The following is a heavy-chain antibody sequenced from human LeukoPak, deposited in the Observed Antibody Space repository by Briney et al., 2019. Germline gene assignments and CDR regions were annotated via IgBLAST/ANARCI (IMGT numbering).Heavy chain of an antibody. D-gene: IGHD3-22*01. CDR3: AGEYYYDSSGYSYYFDY. Sequence: GGSLRLSCAASGFTFSSYWMSWVRQAPGKGLEWVANIKQDGSEKYYVDSVKGRFTISRDNAKNSLYLQMNSLRAEDTAVYYCAGEYYYDSSGYSYYFDYWGQGTLVTVSS. CDR1: GFTFSSYW. V-gene: IGHV3-7*01. J-gene: IGHJ4*02. CDR2: IKQDGSEK.